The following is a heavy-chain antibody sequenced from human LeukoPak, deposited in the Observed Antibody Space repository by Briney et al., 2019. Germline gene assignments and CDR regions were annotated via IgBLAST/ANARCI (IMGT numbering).Heavy chain of an antibody. Sequence: SETLSLTCTVSGGSISSSSYYWGWIRQPPGKGLEWIGSIYYSGSTYYNPSLKSRVTISVGTSKDQFPLKLSSVTAADTAVYYCARHDYDSSGYYPYYFDYWGQGTLVTVSS. CDR2: IYYSGST. V-gene: IGHV4-39*01. CDR3: ARHDYDSSGYYPYYFDY. D-gene: IGHD3-22*01. J-gene: IGHJ4*02. CDR1: GGSISSSSYY.